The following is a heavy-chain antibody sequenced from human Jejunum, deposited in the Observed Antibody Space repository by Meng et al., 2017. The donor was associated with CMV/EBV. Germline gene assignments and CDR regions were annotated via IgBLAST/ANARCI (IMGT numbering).Heavy chain of an antibody. CDR3: VSLVTLRQGVVH. J-gene: IGHJ1*01. Sequence: ASGYSFTGYYVPWVRQAPGQGLQWMGWVNSGSGGTFYAQAFQGRVTMSRDTSIGTAYMELSALTSDDTAMYYCVSLVTLRQGVVHWGQGTLVTVSS. V-gene: IGHV1-2*02. CDR2: VNSGSGGT. D-gene: IGHD2-21*02. CDR1: GYSFTGYY.